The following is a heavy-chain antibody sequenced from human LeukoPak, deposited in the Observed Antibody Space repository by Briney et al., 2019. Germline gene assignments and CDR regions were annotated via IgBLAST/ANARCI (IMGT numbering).Heavy chain of an antibody. D-gene: IGHD3-16*01. CDR2: IKSKTNGETT. V-gene: IGHV3-15*01. Sequence: GGFLRLSCVASGLPFSNAWMSWVRQVPGMGLEWVGRIKSKTNGETTDYGTPMKGRFTISRDDSKNTLFLQMNSLRPEDTAVYYCNTDSLIVNYWGQGTLVTVSS. J-gene: IGHJ4*02. CDR1: GLPFSNAW. CDR3: NTDSLIVNY.